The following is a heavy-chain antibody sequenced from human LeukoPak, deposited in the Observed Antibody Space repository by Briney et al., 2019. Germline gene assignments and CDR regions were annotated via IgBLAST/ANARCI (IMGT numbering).Heavy chain of an antibody. J-gene: IGHJ4*02. Sequence: GRSLRLSCAASGFTFSSYGMHWVRQAPGKGLEWVAVIWYDGSNKYYADSVKGRFTISRDNSKNTLYLQMNSLRAEDTAVYYCARGYVRYDILTGYCFDYWGQGTLVTVSS. D-gene: IGHD3-9*01. CDR1: GFTFSSYG. CDR2: IWYDGSNK. V-gene: IGHV3-33*01. CDR3: ARGYVRYDILTGYCFDY.